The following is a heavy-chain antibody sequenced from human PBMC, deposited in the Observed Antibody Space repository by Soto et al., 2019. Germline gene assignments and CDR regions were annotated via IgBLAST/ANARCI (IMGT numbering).Heavy chain of an antibody. Sequence: EVQLVESGGGLIQPGGSLRLSCAASGFTFSDHEMNWVRQAPGRGLEWVSVIYSSGTTYYGDSVKGRFTISRDNSKNTLYLQMNSLRTEDTALYYSARAGSPFHSDSTGYWGFDYWGQGTLVTVSS. CDR1: GFTFSDHE. CDR2: IYSSGTT. CDR3: ARAGSPFHSDSTGYWGFDY. D-gene: IGHD3-9*01. V-gene: IGHV3-53*01. J-gene: IGHJ4*02.